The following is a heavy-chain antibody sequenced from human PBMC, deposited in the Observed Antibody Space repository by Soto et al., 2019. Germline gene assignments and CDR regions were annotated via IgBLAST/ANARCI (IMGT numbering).Heavy chain of an antibody. D-gene: IGHD2-15*01. J-gene: IGHJ5*02. V-gene: IGHV1-69*01. Sequence: QVQLVQSGAEVKKPGSSVKVSCTACGGTFSSYSISRVRQAPGQGLEWMGGIIPIFGTANYAQKFQGRVTITADESTSTAYMELSSLRSEHTAVYYCARCSGGSCYSLWFDPWGQGTLVTVSS. CDR1: GGTFSSYS. CDR2: IIPIFGTA. CDR3: ARCSGGSCYSLWFDP.